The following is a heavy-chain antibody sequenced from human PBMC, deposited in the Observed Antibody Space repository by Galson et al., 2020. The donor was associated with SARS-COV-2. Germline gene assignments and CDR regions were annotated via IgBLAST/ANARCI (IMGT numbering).Heavy chain of an antibody. CDR3: RQFALGAVPIDY. Sequence: SETLSLTSTVSGGTMTSGSYYWNWIRQPAGKGLEWIGHVFITGTTNHNPSLKSRATISLDTSKHQFSLKLTSVTAADTAVYYCRQFALGAVPIDYWGQGTLVTVSS. J-gene: IGHJ4*02. CDR2: VFITGTT. CDR1: GGTMTSGSYY. V-gene: IGHV4-61*09. D-gene: IGHD6-19*01.